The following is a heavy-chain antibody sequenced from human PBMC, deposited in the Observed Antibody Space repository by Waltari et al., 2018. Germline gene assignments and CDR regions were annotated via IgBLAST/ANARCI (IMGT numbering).Heavy chain of an antibody. D-gene: IGHD7-27*01. V-gene: IGHV1-2*02. J-gene: IGHJ6*03. CDR3: ARDSYSLGGTNHWGYYVDV. CDR1: GYTFTGYY. CDR2: INPNSGGT. Sequence: QVQLVQSGAEVKKPGASVKVSCKASGYTFTGYYMHWVRQAPGPGLEWMGWINPNSGGTNYAQKFQGRVTMTRDTSISTAYMELSRLRSDDTAVYYCARDSYSLGGTNHWGYYVDVWGKGTTVTVSS.